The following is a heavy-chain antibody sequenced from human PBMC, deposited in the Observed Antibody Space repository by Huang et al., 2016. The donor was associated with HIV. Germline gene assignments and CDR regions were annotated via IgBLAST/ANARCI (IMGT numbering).Heavy chain of an antibody. D-gene: IGHD2-2*01. Sequence: VRLDQWGAGLLKPSETLTLTCAVYGDSLSGFFWSWIRQSPGRGLEWIGEITKSGRTNYNQSLKSRVTIAIDKSKKQFSLKLKSVTADDTSTYYCARGRGTSWSFFDTWGQGSFVTVSS. J-gene: IGHJ5*02. V-gene: IGHV4-34*01. CDR3: ARGRGTSWSFFDT. CDR1: GDSLSGFF. CDR2: ITKSGRT.